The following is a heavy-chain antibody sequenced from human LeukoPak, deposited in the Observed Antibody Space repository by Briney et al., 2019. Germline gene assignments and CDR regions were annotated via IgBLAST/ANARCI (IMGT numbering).Heavy chain of an antibody. CDR2: IYSGGST. Sequence: GGSLRLSCAASGFTVSANYMSQVRQAPGKGLEWVSVIYSGGSTYYADSVKGRFTISRDNSKNTLSLQMNSLRAEDTAVYYCARGEDYGDYFDYWGQGTLVTVSS. V-gene: IGHV3-53*01. D-gene: IGHD4-17*01. CDR1: GFTVSANY. CDR3: ARGEDYGDYFDY. J-gene: IGHJ4*02.